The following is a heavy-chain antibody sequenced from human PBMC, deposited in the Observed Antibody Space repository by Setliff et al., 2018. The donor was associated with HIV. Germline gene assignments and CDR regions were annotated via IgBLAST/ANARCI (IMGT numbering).Heavy chain of an antibody. V-gene: IGHV4-61*02. J-gene: IGHJ3*02. CDR3: AREDYYDSSGYAFDI. Sequence: SETLSLTCTVSGGSISSGGYYWSWIRQPAGKGLEWIGRIYTSGSTNYNPSLESRVTISLDTSKNQFSLKLSSVTAADTAVYYCAREDYYDSSGYAFDIWGQGTMVTVSS. CDR1: GGSISSGGYY. CDR2: IYTSGST. D-gene: IGHD3-22*01.